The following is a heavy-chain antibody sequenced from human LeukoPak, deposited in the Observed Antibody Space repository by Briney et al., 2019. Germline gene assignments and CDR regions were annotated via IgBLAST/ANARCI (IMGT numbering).Heavy chain of an antibody. Sequence: GGSLRLSCAASGFTFSSYAMSWVRQAPGEGLEWVSAISGSGGSTYYADSVKGRFTISRDNSKNTLYLQMNSLRTEDTAVYYCAKGRVGANGYYYYGMDVWGQGTTVTVSS. D-gene: IGHD1-26*01. V-gene: IGHV3-23*01. J-gene: IGHJ6*02. CDR2: ISGSGGST. CDR1: GFTFSSYA. CDR3: AKGRVGANGYYYYGMDV.